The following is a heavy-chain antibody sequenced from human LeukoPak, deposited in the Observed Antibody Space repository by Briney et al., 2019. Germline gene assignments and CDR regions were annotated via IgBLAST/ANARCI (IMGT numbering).Heavy chain of an antibody. Sequence: PSETLSLTCTVSGGSISSSSYYWGWIRQPPGKGLEWIGSIYYSGSTYYNPSLKSRVTISVDTSKSQFSLKLTSVTAADTAVYYCATLTTVVTAYYFDYWAREPWSPSPQ. J-gene: IGHJ4*02. CDR2: IYYSGST. CDR1: GGSISSSSYY. D-gene: IGHD4-23*01. CDR3: ATLTTVVTAYYFDY. V-gene: IGHV4-39*07.